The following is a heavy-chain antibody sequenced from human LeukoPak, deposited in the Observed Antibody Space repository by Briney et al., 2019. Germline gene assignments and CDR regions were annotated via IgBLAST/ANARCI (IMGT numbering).Heavy chain of an antibody. CDR3: AKGTYDSRGHFDY. CDR2: ISGSGTNT. V-gene: IGHV3-23*01. D-gene: IGHD3-22*01. Sequence: GGSLRLSCEASGFTFSAYAMTWVRQAPGKGLEWVSGISGSGTNTYYADSVKGRFTISRDNSKNTLYLQMNSLRAEDTAAYYCAKGTYDSRGHFDYWGQGTLVGVSS. CDR1: GFTFSAYA. J-gene: IGHJ4*02.